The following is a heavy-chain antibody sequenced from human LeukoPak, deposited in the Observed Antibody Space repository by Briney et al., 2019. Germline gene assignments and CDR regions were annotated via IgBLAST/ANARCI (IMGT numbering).Heavy chain of an antibody. J-gene: IGHJ4*02. CDR2: ISSSGGTI. V-gene: IGHV3-11*01. Sequence: GGSLRLSCAASGFTFSDYYMSWIRQAPGKGLEWVSYISSSGGTIYYADSVKGRFTISRDNAKNSLYLQMNSLRAEDTAVYYCARAGDDFWSGYYLDYWGQGTLVTVSS. CDR3: ARAGDDFWSGYYLDY. CDR1: GFTFSDYY. D-gene: IGHD3-3*01.